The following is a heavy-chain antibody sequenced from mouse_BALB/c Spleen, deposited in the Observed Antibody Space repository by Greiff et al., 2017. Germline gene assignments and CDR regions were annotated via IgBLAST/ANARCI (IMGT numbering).Heavy chain of an antibody. V-gene: IGHV1S81*02. CDR1: GYTFTSYY. CDR2: INPSNGGT. J-gene: IGHJ3*01. CDR3: TLFAY. Sequence: VKLMESGAELVKPGASVKLSCKASGYTFTSYYMYWVKQRPGQGLEWIGEINPSNGGTNFNEKFKSKATLTVDKSSGTAYMQLSSLTSEDSAVYYCTLFAYWGQGTLVTVSA.